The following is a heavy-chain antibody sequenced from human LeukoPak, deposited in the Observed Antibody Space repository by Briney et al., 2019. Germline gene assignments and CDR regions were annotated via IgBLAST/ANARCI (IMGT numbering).Heavy chain of an antibody. Sequence: GGSLRLSCAASGFAFCTYWMTWVRQAPGKGLEWVANIKIDGTEKRYADSVKGRFTISRDNAKNSLYLQMSRLRAEDTAVYYCARRVVGGTDYFDYWGQGTLVTVSS. CDR1: GFAFCTYW. V-gene: IGHV3-7*01. D-gene: IGHD1-26*01. CDR2: IKIDGTEK. CDR3: ARRVVGGTDYFDY. J-gene: IGHJ4*02.